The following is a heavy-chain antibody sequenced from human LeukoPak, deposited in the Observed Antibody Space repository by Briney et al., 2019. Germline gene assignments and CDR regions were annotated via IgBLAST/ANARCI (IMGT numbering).Heavy chain of an antibody. CDR2: ISGSGGIT. CDR1: GFTFSTYA. V-gene: IGHV3-23*01. D-gene: IGHD3-9*01. J-gene: IGHJ4*02. Sequence: GGSLRLSCAASGFTFSTYAMNWVRQAPGKGLEWVSSISGSGGITYYADSVRGRFTISRDNSKNTLYLQMNSLRAEDTAVYYCAKAYYDILTGYSYWGQGTLVTVSS. CDR3: AKAYYDILTGYSY.